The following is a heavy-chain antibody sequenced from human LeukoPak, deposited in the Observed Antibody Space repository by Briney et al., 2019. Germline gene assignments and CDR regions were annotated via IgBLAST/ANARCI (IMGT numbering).Heavy chain of an antibody. CDR1: GYIFTNFG. CDR2: ISPENGDT. V-gene: IGHV1-18*01. CDR3: ARVFGYYYFYMDV. Sequence: ASVKVSCKASGYIFTNFGISWVRQARGQGLEWMGWISPENGDTNYAQTFQDRVTMTTDTSTNTAYMELRSLTSDDTAVYFCARVFGYYYFYMDVWGEGTTVIISS. D-gene: IGHD3/OR15-3a*01. J-gene: IGHJ6*03.